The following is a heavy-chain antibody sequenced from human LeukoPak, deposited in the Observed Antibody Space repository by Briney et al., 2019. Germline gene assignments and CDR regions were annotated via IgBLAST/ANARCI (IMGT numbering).Heavy chain of an antibody. CDR1: GNSFGNYY. Sequence: SETLSHTCTVSGNSFGNYYWSWIRQPAGKGLEWIGRIYTSGTTTYSPSLRSRVTMSVDTSKNQFSLKLSSVTAADTAVYFCTRDTGTTGEVKFDPWGQGTLVTVSS. CDR2: IYTSGTT. J-gene: IGHJ5*02. D-gene: IGHD4-17*01. CDR3: TRDTGTTGEVKFDP. V-gene: IGHV4-4*07.